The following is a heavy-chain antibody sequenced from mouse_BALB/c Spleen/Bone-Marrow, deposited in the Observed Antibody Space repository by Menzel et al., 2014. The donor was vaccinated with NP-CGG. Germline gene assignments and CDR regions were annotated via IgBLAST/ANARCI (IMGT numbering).Heavy chain of an antibody. CDR3: TRSNYGYWFFDV. CDR2: INPSNGGT. V-gene: IGHV1S81*02. J-gene: IGHJ1*01. Sequence: VQLQQSGAELVKPGASVKLSCKASGYTFTSYYMYWVKQRPGQGLVWIGEINPSNGGTNFNEKFKSKATLTVDKSSDTAYVQLSSLTSEDSAVYHCTRSNYGYWFFDVWGAGTTVTVSS. CDR1: GYTFTSYY. D-gene: IGHD1-1*01.